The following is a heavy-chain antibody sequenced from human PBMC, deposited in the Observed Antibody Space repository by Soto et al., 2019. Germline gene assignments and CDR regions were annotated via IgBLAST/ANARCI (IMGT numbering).Heavy chain of an antibody. V-gene: IGHV3-30*18. Sequence: PGGSLRLSCAASGFTFSRYAMHWVRQAPGKGLEWVAIVSHDGSDEYYEDSVRGRFTISRDNSKNTLYLQMNSLRTEDTAVYFCAKDWSVYYDILTGDYSDYFDYWGQGTLVTV. D-gene: IGHD3-9*01. CDR2: VSHDGSDE. J-gene: IGHJ4*02. CDR3: AKDWSVYYDILTGDYSDYFDY. CDR1: GFTFSRYA.